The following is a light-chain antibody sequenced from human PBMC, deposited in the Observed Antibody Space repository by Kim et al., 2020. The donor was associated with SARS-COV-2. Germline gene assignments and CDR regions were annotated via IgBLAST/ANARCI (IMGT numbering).Light chain of an antibody. V-gene: IGLV3-19*01. CDR2: GKN. Sequence: SSELTQDPAVSVALGQTVRITCQGDSLRRYYASWYQQKPGQAPVLVIYGKNNRPSGIPDRFSGSSSGNTASLTITGAQAEDEADYYCNSRDSSGNHVFGG. CDR1: SLRRYY. CDR3: NSRDSSGNHV. J-gene: IGLJ2*01.